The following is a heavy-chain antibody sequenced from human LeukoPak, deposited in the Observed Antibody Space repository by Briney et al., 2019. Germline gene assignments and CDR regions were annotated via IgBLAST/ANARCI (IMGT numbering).Heavy chain of an antibody. V-gene: IGHV5-10-1*01. Sequence: GESLKISCKGSGYSFSSHWISWVRQMPGKGLEWMGRIDPSDSYTNYSPSFQGHVTISADKSISTAYLQWSSLKASDTAMYYCVRHRYSGTSWLDSWGQGILVTVSS. J-gene: IGHJ5*01. CDR3: VRHRYSGTSWLDS. D-gene: IGHD1-26*01. CDR2: IDPSDSYT. CDR1: GYSFSSHW.